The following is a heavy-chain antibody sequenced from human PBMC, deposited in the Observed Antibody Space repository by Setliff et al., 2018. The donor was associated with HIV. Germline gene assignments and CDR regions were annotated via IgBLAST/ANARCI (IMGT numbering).Heavy chain of an antibody. CDR3: ARGVNFDY. J-gene: IGHJ4*02. CDR1: GGSISSGGYY. CDR2: IYYSGST. V-gene: IGHV4-31*03. Sequence: PSETLSLTCTVSGGSISSGGYYWSWIRQHPGKGLEWIGYIYYSGSTYYNPSLKSRVTISLDTSRNQFSLKLTSVTAADTAIYYCARGVNFDYWGQGTQVTVSS. D-gene: IGHD3-3*01.